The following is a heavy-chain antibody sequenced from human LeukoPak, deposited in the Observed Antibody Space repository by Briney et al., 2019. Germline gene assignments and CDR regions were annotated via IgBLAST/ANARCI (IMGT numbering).Heavy chain of an antibody. V-gene: IGHV1-2*02. Sequence: GASVKVSCKASGYTFTGYYMHWVRQAPGQGLEWMGWINPNSGGTNYAQKFQGRVTMTRDTSISTAYMELSRLGSDDTAVYYCARDFLPYDSSGYYCIFDYWGQGTLVTVSS. CDR1: GYTFTGYY. J-gene: IGHJ4*02. CDR2: INPNSGGT. D-gene: IGHD3-22*01. CDR3: ARDFLPYDSSGYYCIFDY.